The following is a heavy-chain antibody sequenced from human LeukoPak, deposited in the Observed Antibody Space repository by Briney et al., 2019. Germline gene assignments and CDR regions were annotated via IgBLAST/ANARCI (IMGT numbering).Heavy chain of an antibody. CDR2: INWNGGVI. CDR3: VRGYSSGYYFDF. Sequence: SGGSLRLSCAASGFTFDDYGMSWVRQAPGKGLEWVSGINWNGGVISYADSVKGRFTISRDNAKNSPYLQMNSLRAEDTALYYCVRGYSSGYYFDFWGQGTLVTVSS. J-gene: IGHJ4*02. CDR1: GFTFDDYG. V-gene: IGHV3-20*04. D-gene: IGHD3-22*01.